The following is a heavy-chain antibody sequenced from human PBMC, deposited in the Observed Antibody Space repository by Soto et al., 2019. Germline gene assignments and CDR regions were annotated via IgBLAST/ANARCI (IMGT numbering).Heavy chain of an antibody. Sequence: TGGSLRLSCAASGFTFDDYAMHWVRQAPGKGLEWVSGISWNSGSIGYADSVKGRFTISRDNAKNSLYLQMNSLRAEDTALYYCVLGSGWYKFDYWGQGTLVTVSS. D-gene: IGHD6-19*01. V-gene: IGHV3-9*01. J-gene: IGHJ4*02. CDR3: VLGSGWYKFDY. CDR1: GFTFDDYA. CDR2: ISWNSGSI.